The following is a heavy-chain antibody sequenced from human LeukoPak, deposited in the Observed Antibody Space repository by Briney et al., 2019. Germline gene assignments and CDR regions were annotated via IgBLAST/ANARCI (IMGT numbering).Heavy chain of an antibody. CDR1: GGSIIRYY. V-gene: IGHV4-4*07. CDR2: FYSSGSY. D-gene: IGHD4-23*01. CDR3: ARDRTYGGNSGFDY. Sequence: GALSHTCMVSGGSIIRYYWSWMRQPGARGLEGMGRFYSSGSYSYNPSLKSRVTMSVDTAKNQFSLNLTSVTAADTAVYYCARDRTYGGNSGFDYWGQGTLVTVSS. J-gene: IGHJ4*02.